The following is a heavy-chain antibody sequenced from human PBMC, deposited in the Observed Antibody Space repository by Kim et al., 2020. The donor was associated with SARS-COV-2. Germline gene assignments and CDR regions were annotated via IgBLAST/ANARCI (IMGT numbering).Heavy chain of an antibody. V-gene: IGHV5-10-1*01. CDR1: GYSFTSYW. D-gene: IGHD6-13*01. J-gene: IGHJ4*02. CDR3: ARHFHSSSWYEGDSRDKGFDY. CDR2: IDPSDSYT. Sequence: GESLKISCKGSGYSFTSYWISWVRQMPGKGLEWMGRIDPSDSYTNYSPSFQGHVTISADKSISTAYLQWSSLKASDTAMYYCARHFHSSSWYEGDSRDKGFDYWGQGTLVTVSS.